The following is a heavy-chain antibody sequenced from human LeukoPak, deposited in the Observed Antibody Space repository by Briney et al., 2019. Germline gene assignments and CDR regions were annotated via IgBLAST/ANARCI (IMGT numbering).Heavy chain of an antibody. V-gene: IGHV1-2*02. J-gene: IGHJ5*02. CDR2: INPNSGGT. Sequence: GASVKVSCKTSGYSFTDYYMHWVRQAPGQGLEWMGWINPNSGGTSSAQKFQGRVTMTRATSITTVYMEVSWLTSDDTAIYYCARADRLHGGPYLIGPWGQGTLVTV. CDR1: GYSFTDYY. D-gene: IGHD2-21*01. CDR3: ARADRLHGGPYLIGP.